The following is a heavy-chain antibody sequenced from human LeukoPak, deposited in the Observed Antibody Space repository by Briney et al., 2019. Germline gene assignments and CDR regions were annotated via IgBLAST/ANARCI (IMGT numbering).Heavy chain of an antibody. CDR1: GFTLSSYW. CDR2: IKQDGSEK. CDR3: AREIAAFGSSWYYYYGMDV. D-gene: IGHD6-13*01. Sequence: GGSLRLSCAASGFTLSSYWMSWVRQAPGKGLEWVANIKQDGSEKYYVDSVKGRFTISRDNAKNSLYLQMNSLRAEDTAVYYCAREIAAFGSSWYYYYGMDVWGQGTTVTVSS. V-gene: IGHV3-7*01. J-gene: IGHJ6*02.